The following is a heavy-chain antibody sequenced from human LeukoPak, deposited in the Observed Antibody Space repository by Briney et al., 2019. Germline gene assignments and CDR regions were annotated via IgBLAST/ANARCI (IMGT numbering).Heavy chain of an antibody. J-gene: IGHJ6*02. V-gene: IGHV3-11*01. D-gene: IGHD2-15*01. CDR2: ISSSGDTI. CDR3: ATGDKDFYYGMDV. CDR1: GFPFSTYA. Sequence: GGSLRLSCAASGFPFSTYAMSWVRQAPGKGLEWISYISSSGDTIYYGDSVKGRFTISRDNAKNSLYLQMNSLRAEDTAVYYCATGDKDFYYGMDVWGQGTTVTVSS.